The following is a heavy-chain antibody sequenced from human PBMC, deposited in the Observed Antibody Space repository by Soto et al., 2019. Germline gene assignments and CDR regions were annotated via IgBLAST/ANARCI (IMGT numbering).Heavy chain of an antibody. CDR2: ISYDGSKK. CDR1: GFTFSSYV. CDR3: ARMGLLHGMDV. Sequence: QVQLVESGGGVVQPGRSLRLSCAASGFTFSSYVMHWVRQAPGKGLEWVAVISYDGSKKYYADSVKGRFTISRDNSKNTLYLQMNSLRAEDTAVYYCARMGLLHGMDVWVQGTTVTVSS. V-gene: IGHV3-30-3*01. D-gene: IGHD2-15*01. J-gene: IGHJ6*02.